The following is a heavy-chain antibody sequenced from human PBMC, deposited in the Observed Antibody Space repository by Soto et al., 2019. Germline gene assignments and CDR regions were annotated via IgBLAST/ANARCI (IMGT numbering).Heavy chain of an antibody. Sequence: SVKVSCKASGLTFTSSAVQWVRQARGQRLEWIGWIVVGSGNTNYAQKFQERVTITRDMSTSTAYMELSSLRSEDTAVYYCAAGTYGDDHHAFDIWGQGTMVTVSS. CDR2: IVVGSGNT. D-gene: IGHD4-17*01. V-gene: IGHV1-58*01. CDR3: AAGTYGDDHHAFDI. CDR1: GLTFTSSA. J-gene: IGHJ3*02.